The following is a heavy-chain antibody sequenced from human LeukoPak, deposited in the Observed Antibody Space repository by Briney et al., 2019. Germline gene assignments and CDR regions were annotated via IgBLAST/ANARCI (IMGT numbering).Heavy chain of an antibody. J-gene: IGHJ4*02. CDR1: GFTFSTFG. CDR3: ARAGKWLPDDLDY. D-gene: IGHD3-10*01. CDR2: TSFDENKK. Sequence: GGSLRLSCTASGFTFSTFGMHWVRQAPGRGLEWVAFTSFDENKKYYTDSVKGRFTISRDNSKNTLYLQLNSLRTEDTAVYYCARAGKWLPDDLDYWGQGTLVTVSS. V-gene: IGHV3-33*01.